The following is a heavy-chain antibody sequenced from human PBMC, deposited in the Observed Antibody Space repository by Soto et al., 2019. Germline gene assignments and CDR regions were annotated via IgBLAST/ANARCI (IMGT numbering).Heavy chain of an antibody. D-gene: IGHD3-22*01. CDR1: GGSISSGGYY. CDR3: ARVFPLTYYYDSSGYYINAFDI. Sequence: QVQLQESGPGLVKPSQTLSLTCTVSGGSISSGGYYWSWIRQHPGKGLEWIGYIYYSGSTYYNPSLKSRVTISVDTSKNQFSLKLSSVTAADTAVYYCARVFPLTYYYDSSGYYINAFDIWGQGTMVTVSS. CDR2: IYYSGST. V-gene: IGHV4-31*03. J-gene: IGHJ3*02.